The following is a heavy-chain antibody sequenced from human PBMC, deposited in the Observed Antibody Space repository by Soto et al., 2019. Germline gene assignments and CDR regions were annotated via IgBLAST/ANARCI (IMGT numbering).Heavy chain of an antibody. CDR1: VFTFSSYG. Sequence: WWSLRLSCSASVFTFSSYGMHWFRQAPGKGLEWVAVIWYDGTNKYYVDSVKGRFTISKDNSKNTLYLQMNSLRAEDTAIYYCARDIGDQTSRWTDAFDIWGQGTMVTVSS. D-gene: IGHD6-13*01. CDR3: ARDIGDQTSRWTDAFDI. CDR2: IWYDGTNK. V-gene: IGHV3-33*01. J-gene: IGHJ3*02.